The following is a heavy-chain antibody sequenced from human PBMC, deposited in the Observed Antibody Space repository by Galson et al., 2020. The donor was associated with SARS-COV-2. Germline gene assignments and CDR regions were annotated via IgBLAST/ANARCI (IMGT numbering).Heavy chain of an antibody. CDR3: ARDPREGALAAEYFQE. Sequence: GGSLRLSCAASGFAFSTYAMTWVRQAPGRGLEWVSSIRGSGVSTYYVDSVKGRFTISRDNSRNMLYLQMNGLRVEDTAMYYCARDPREGALAAEYFQEWGQGTLVTVS. V-gene: IGHV3-23*01. J-gene: IGHJ1*01. CDR1: GFAFSTYA. CDR2: IRGSGVST. D-gene: IGHD1-26*01.